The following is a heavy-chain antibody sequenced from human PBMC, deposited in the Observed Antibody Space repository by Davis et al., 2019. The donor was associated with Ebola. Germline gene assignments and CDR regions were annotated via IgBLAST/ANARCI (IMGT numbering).Heavy chain of an antibody. J-gene: IGHJ3*02. CDR1: GGSISSYY. V-gene: IGHV4-59*08. CDR3: ARHLYSYDAFDI. Sequence: SETLSLTCTVSGGSISSYYWSWIRQPPGKGLEWIGYIYYSGSTNYNPSLKSRVTISVDTSKNQFSLKLSSVTAADTAVYYCARHLYSYDAFDIWGQGTVVTVSS. CDR2: IYYSGST. D-gene: IGHD5-18*01.